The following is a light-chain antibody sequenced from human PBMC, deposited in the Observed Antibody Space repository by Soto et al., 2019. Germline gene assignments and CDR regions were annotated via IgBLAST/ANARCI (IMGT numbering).Light chain of an antibody. V-gene: IGLV1-44*01. J-gene: IGLJ3*02. CDR2: SSN. CDR3: AAWDDSLNGWV. CDR1: ISNIGSNT. Sequence: QSVLTQPPSASGTPGQRVTISCSGSISNIGSNTGNWYQQLPGTAPKLLIYSSNQRPSGVPDRFSGSKSGTSASLAISGLQSEDEADYYCAAWDDSLNGWVIGGGTKLTVL.